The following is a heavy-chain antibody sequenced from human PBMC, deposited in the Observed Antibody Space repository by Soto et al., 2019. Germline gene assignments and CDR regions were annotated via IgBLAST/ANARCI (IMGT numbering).Heavy chain of an antibody. Sequence: ASLKVSCKASGYTFTSYGISWVRQAPGQGLEWMGWISAYNGNTNYAQKLQGRVTMTTDTSTSTAYMELRSLRSDDTAVYYCARDSAFYVGLLIYFDYWGQGALVTVSS. V-gene: IGHV1-18*01. CDR1: GYTFTSYG. CDR2: ISAYNGNT. D-gene: IGHD3-3*01. CDR3: ARDSAFYVGLLIYFDY. J-gene: IGHJ4*02.